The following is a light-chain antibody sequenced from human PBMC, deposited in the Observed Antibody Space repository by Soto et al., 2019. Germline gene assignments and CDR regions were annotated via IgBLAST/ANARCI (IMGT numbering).Light chain of an antibody. CDR3: QQYNSYPIT. V-gene: IGKV1-5*03. Sequence: DIQMPQSPSTXAXXVXXXXXXXXRSSQSISSWLAWYQQKPGKAPKRLIYKASSLESGVPSRFSGSGSGTEFTLTISSLQPDDFATYYCQQYNSYPITFGQGTRLEIK. CDR2: KAS. CDR1: QSISSW. J-gene: IGKJ5*01.